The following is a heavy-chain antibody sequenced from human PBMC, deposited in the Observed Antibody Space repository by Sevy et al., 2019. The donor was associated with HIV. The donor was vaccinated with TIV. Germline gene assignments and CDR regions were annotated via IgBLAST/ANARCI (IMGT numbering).Heavy chain of an antibody. V-gene: IGHV1-2*02. CDR1: GYTFTGYY. J-gene: IGHJ4*02. CDR3: ARDYYDSSGYYYFDY. D-gene: IGHD3-22*01. CDR2: INPNSGGT. Sequence: ASVKVSCKASGYTFTGYYMHWVRQAPGQGLEWMGWINPNSGGTNYAQKFQGRVTMTSDTSISTAYMELSRLRSDDTAVYYCARDYYDSSGYYYFDYWGQGTMVTVSS.